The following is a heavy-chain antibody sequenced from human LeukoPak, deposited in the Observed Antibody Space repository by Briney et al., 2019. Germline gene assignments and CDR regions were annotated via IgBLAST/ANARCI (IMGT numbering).Heavy chain of an antibody. J-gene: IGHJ4*02. D-gene: IGHD5-12*01. Sequence: GGSLRLSCVVSGFTFSSDWMTWVRQAPGKGLEWVANIKEDGSESYYVDSVKGRFTISRDNTKNSLYLQMNSLRAEDTAVYYCARFPRDPWRFDYWDQGTLVSVSS. CDR1: GFTFSSDW. CDR3: ARFPRDPWRFDY. V-gene: IGHV3-7*03. CDR2: IKEDGSES.